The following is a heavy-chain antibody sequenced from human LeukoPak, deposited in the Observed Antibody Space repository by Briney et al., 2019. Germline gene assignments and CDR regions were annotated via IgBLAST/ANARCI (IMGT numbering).Heavy chain of an antibody. D-gene: IGHD5-18*01. J-gene: IGHJ4*02. V-gene: IGHV4-59*12. Sequence: SETLSLTCTVSGGSISSYYWSWIRQPPGKGLEWIGYIYYSGSTNYNPSLKSRVTISVDTSKNQFSLKLSSVTAADTAVYYCARGPVDTAMVAPDFDYWGQGTLVTVSS. CDR2: IYYSGST. CDR3: ARGPVDTAMVAPDFDY. CDR1: GGSISSYY.